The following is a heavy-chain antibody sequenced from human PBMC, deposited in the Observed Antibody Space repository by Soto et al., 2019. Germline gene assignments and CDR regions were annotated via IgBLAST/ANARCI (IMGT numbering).Heavy chain of an antibody. D-gene: IGHD2-2*01. CDR1: GFTFSSYW. CDR3: ARVEACSSTSCYSVFDY. Sequence: EVQLVESGGGLVQPGGSLRLSCAASGFTFSSYWMHWVRQAPGKGLVWVSRINSDGSSTTYADSVKGRFTISRDNAKNTLYLQMNSLRAEDTAVYYCARVEACSSTSCYSVFDYWGQGTPVTVSS. V-gene: IGHV3-74*03. CDR2: INSDGSST. J-gene: IGHJ4*02.